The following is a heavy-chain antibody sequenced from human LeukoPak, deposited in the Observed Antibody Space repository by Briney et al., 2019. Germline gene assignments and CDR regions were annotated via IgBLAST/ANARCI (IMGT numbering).Heavy chain of an antibody. CDR2: ISGSGGST. D-gene: IGHD3-10*01. CDR3: AKVLLWTYGSGNYYKGAFDI. CDR1: GFTFSSYG. Sequence: PGGTLRLSCAASGFTFSSYGMSWVRQAPGKGLEWVPAISGSGGSTYYADSVKGRFTISRDNSKNTLYLHMNSLRAEDTAVYYCAKVLLWTYGSGNYYKGAFDIWGQGTMVTVFS. V-gene: IGHV3-23*01. J-gene: IGHJ3*02.